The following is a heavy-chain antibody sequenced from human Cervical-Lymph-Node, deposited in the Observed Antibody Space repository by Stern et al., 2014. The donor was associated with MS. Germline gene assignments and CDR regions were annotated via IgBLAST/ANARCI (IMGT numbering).Heavy chain of an antibody. J-gene: IGHJ4*02. CDR3: ARGPWTGRHGDS. D-gene: IGHD3/OR15-3a*01. V-gene: IGHV3-30*04. Sequence: VQLVKSGGGVGQPGRSLRLTCAASGFTFSTFAMHWVRQAPGKGLEWVAVISNDGNHKDYGDSVKGRFTISRDNPKKTVFLQMDSLRTEDTAVYYCARGPWTGRHGDSWGQGTLVSVSS. CDR2: ISNDGNHK. CDR1: GFTFSTFA.